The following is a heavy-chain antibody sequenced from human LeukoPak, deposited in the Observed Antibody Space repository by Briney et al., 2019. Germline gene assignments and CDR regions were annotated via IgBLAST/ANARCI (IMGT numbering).Heavy chain of an antibody. Sequence: GSLRLSCAASGFTFSSYSMNWVRQAPGKGLEWIGYIYYSGSTNYNPSLKSRVTISVDTSKNQFSLKLSSVTAADTAVYYCSREGAIGEGFEYWGPGTLVIVS. D-gene: IGHD3-10*01. J-gene: IGHJ4*02. V-gene: IGHV4-59*01. CDR2: IYYSGST. CDR1: GFTFSSYS. CDR3: SREGAIGEGFEY.